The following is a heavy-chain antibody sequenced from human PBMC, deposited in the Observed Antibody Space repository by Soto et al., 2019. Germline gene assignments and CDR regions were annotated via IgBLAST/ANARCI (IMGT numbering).Heavy chain of an antibody. V-gene: IGHV4-59*01. CDR2: IPYSGST. Sequence: SETLSLTCTVSGGSISNYYWSWIRQPPGKGLEWIGYIPYSGSTNYNPSLRSRVTISVDTSKNHVSLKVSSVTAADTAVYYCARDRGCSSTSCYAGWIDPWGQETLVTVSS. J-gene: IGHJ5*02. CDR3: ARDRGCSSTSCYAGWIDP. CDR1: GGSISNYY. D-gene: IGHD2-2*01.